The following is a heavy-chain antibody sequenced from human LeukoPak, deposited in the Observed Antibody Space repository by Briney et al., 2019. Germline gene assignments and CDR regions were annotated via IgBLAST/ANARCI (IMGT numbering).Heavy chain of an antibody. CDR1: GFTFSSYA. CDR3: ARDRDIVATVFDY. D-gene: IGHD5-12*01. Sequence: PGGSLRLSCAASGFTFSSYAMHWVRQAPGKGLEWVAVISYDGSNKYYADSVKGRYTISRDNSKNTLYLQMNSLRAEETAVYYCARDRDIVATVFDYWGQGTLVTVSS. V-gene: IGHV3-30*04. CDR2: ISYDGSNK. J-gene: IGHJ4*02.